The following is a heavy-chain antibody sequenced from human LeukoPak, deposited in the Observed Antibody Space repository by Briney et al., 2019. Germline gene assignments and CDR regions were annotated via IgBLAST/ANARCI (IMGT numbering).Heavy chain of an antibody. CDR1: GFTFSSYA. J-gene: IGHJ4*02. CDR3: ARDQDSYDNSVVFDY. CDR2: ISYDGSNK. Sequence: GKSLRLSCAASGFTFSSYAMHWVRQPPGRGLERVAVISYDGSNKYYADSVKCRFTIYRDNSKNTLYLQMNSLRAEDTAVYYCARDQDSYDNSVVFDYWGQGTLVTVSS. V-gene: IGHV3-30-3*01. D-gene: IGHD3-22*01.